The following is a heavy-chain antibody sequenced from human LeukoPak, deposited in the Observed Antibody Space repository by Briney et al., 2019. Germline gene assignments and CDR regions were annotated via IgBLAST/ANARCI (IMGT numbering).Heavy chain of an antibody. CDR3: ARGATPSYYYYYYYYMDV. Sequence: ASVKVSCKASGYTFTGYYMHWVRQAPGQGLEWMGWINPNSGGTNYAQKFQGRVTMTRDTSISTAYMELSRLRPDDTAVYYCARGATPSYYYYYYYYMDVWGKGTTVTVSS. V-gene: IGHV1-2*02. D-gene: IGHD3-10*01. J-gene: IGHJ6*03. CDR1: GYTFTGYY. CDR2: INPNSGGT.